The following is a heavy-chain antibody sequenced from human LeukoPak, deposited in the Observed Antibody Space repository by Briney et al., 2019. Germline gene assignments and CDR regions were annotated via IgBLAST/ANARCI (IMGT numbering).Heavy chain of an antibody. D-gene: IGHD6-13*01. J-gene: IGHJ5*02. CDR3: ARDHTAARPNWFDP. CDR2: ISAYNGDT. CDR1: VYTFTTYG. Sequence: PSLRLSSTPSVYTFTTYGITWLRQAPGQGLEWMGWISAYNGDTNYAQKLQGRVTMTTDTSTSTAYMELRSLSSDDTAVYYCARDHTAARPNWFDPWGQGTLVSVSS. V-gene: IGHV1-18*01.